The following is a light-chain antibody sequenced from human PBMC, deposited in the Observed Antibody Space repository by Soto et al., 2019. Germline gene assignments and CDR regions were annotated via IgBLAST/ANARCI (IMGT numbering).Light chain of an antibody. CDR1: SSDVGGYNY. Sequence: QSALTQPPSASGSPGQSVAISCTGTSSDVGGYNYVSWYQQHPGKAPKLMIYEVNKRPSGVPDRFSGSKSGNTASLTVSGLQAEDEADYYCSSYSSSSTLWVFGGGTKVTVL. J-gene: IGLJ3*02. CDR3: SSYSSSSTLWV. CDR2: EVN. V-gene: IGLV2-8*01.